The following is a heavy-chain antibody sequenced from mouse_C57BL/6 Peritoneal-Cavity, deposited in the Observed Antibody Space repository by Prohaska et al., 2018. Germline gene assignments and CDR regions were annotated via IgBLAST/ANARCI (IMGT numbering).Heavy chain of an antibody. CDR1: TFTSYW. CDR2: IHPNSGST. Sequence: TFTSYWMHWVKQRPGQGLEWIGMIHPNSGSTNYNEKFKSKATLTVDKSSSTAYMQLSSLTSEDSAVYFCARSNLLDGMGDYWGQGTSVTVSS. J-gene: IGHJ4*01. CDR3: ARSNLLDGMGDY. V-gene: IGHV1-64*01. D-gene: IGHD1-2*01.